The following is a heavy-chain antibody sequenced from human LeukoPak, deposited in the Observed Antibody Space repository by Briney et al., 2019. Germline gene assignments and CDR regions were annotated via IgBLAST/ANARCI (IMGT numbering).Heavy chain of an antibody. J-gene: IGHJ4*02. Sequence: PGRSLRLSCAASGFTFSSYGMHWVRQAPGKGLEWVAVIRYDGSNKYYADSVKGRFTISRDNSKNTLYLQMNSLRAEDTAVYYCARDGLTDYYDSSGYYGYWGQGTLVTVSS. V-gene: IGHV3-33*01. CDR1: GFTFSSYG. CDR3: ARDGLTDYYDSSGYYGY. D-gene: IGHD3-22*01. CDR2: IRYDGSNK.